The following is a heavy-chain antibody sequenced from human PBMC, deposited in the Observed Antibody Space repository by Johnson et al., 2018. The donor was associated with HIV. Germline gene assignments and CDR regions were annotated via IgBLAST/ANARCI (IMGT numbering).Heavy chain of an antibody. CDR1: GFNVSRDY. V-gene: IGHV3-66*01. CDR3: ARDPFPRFYAFDI. D-gene: IGHD3-3*01. Sequence: MLLVESGGALVQLGGSLRLSCAASGFNVSRDYMSWVRQAPGKGLEWVSLINSGGRSYYTDSVNGRFTISRDNSKNTLYLEMNTLRADDTAVYYCARDPFPRFYAFDIWGQGTVVTVSS. J-gene: IGHJ3*02. CDR2: INSGGRS.